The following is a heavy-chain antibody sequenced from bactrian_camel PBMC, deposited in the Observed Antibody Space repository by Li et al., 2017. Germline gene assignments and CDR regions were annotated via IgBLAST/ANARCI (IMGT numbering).Heavy chain of an antibody. CDR2: IYTGGTNT. D-gene: IGHD5*01. V-gene: IGHV3S1*01. J-gene: IGHJ6*01. CDR3: AATMGDYALGVPLSPGGCEESDFGW. CDR1: GYTYRSAC. Sequence: HVQLVESGGGLVQPGGSLRLSCAASGYTYRSACMGWFRQAPGNRREGVASIYTGGTNTYYADSVKGRFTLAEDSATKTLYLQMDNLKPEDTAMYYCAATMGDYALGVPLSPGGCEESDFGWWGQGTQVTVS.